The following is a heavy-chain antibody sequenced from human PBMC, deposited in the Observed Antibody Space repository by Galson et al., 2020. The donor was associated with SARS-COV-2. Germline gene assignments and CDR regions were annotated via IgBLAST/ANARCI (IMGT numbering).Heavy chain of an antibody. J-gene: IGHJ4*02. Sequence: TLSLTCTVSGGSISSGSYYWSWIRQPAGKGLEWLGRIYTSGSTNYNPSLQSRVTISIDTSKNQFSMELTSVTAADTAVYFCAYGVVAGTGYWGQGILVTVSS. CDR1: GGSISSGSYY. CDR2: IYTSGST. D-gene: IGHD6-19*01. V-gene: IGHV4-61*02. CDR3: AYGVVAGTGY.